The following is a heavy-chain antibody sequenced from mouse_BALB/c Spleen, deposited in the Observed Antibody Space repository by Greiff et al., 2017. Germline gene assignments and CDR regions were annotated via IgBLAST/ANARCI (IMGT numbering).Heavy chain of an antibody. Sequence: VQLQQSGAGLVKPGASVKLSCKASGYTFTEYIIHWVKQRSGQGLEWIGWFYPGSGSIKYNEKFKDKATLTADKSSSTVYMELSRLTSEDSAVYFCARHEVHDYGYVRYFDYWGQGTTLTVSS. J-gene: IGHJ2*01. CDR1: GYTFTEYI. CDR3: ARHEVHDYGYVRYFDY. CDR2: FYPGSGSI. V-gene: IGHV1-62-2*01. D-gene: IGHD1-2*01.